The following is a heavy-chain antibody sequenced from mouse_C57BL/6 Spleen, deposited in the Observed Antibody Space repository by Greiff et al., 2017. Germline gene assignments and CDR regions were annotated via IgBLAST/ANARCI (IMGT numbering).Heavy chain of an antibody. J-gene: IGHJ4*01. Sequence: QVQLKESGAELVRPGTSVKVSCKASGYAFTNYLIEWVKQRPGQGLEWIGVINPGSGGTNYNEKFKGKATLTADKSSSTAYLQLSSLTSEDSAVYFCARRNYGSSYGYYYAMDYWGQGTSVTVSS. CDR1: GYAFTNYL. CDR3: ARRNYGSSYGYYYAMDY. D-gene: IGHD1-1*01. V-gene: IGHV1-54*01. CDR2: INPGSGGT.